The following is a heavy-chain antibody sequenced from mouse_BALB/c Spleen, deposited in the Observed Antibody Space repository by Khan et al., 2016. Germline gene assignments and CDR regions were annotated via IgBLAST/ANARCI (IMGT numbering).Heavy chain of an antibody. J-gene: IGHJ3*01. Sequence: QVQLKESGAELMKPGASVKISCKASGYTFSRYWIEWIKERPGHGLEWIGEILPGTDSTNYNDKFKGKAAFTAESSSSTAYIQLNSLTSEDSAGYYCARGASWGQGTLVTVSA. CDR2: ILPGTDST. V-gene: IGHV1-9*01. CDR3: ARGAS. CDR1: GYTFSRYW.